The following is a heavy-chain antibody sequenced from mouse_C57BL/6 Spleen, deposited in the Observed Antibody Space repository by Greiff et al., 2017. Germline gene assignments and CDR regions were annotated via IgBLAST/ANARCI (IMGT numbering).Heavy chain of an antibody. CDR2: IDPSDSYT. Sequence: VKLQQPGAELVKPGASVKLSCKASGYTFTSYWMQWVKQRPGQGLEWIGEIDPSDSYTNYNQKFKGKATLTVDTSSSTAYMQLSSLTSEDSAVYYCARWTTAGWYFDVWGTGTTVTVSS. V-gene: IGHV1-50*01. CDR1: GYTFTSYW. D-gene: IGHD1-2*01. J-gene: IGHJ1*03. CDR3: ARWTTAGWYFDV.